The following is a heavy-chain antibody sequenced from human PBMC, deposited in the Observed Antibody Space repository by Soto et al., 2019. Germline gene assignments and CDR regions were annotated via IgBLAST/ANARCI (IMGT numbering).Heavy chain of an antibody. J-gene: IGHJ6*03. V-gene: IGHV3-23*01. CDR3: AKVCFVPYYYYYMDV. D-gene: IGHD2-15*01. CDR1: GFTFSSYA. CDR2: ISGSGGST. Sequence: GGSLRLSCAASGFTFSSYAMSWVRQAPGKGLEWVSAISGSGGSTYYADSVKGRVTISRDNSKNTLYLQMNSLRAEDTAVYYCAKVCFVPYYYYYMDVWGKGTTVTVSS.